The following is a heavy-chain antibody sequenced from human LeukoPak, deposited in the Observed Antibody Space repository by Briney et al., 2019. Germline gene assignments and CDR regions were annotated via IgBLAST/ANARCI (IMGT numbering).Heavy chain of an antibody. CDR3: ARDLTPDTAMAFDY. CDR1: GYTFTSYY. D-gene: IGHD5-18*01. J-gene: IGHJ4*02. V-gene: IGHV1-46*01. CDR2: INPSGGST. Sequence: GASVKASCKASGYTFTSYYVHWVRQAPGEGLEWMGIINPSGGSTIYAQKFQGRVTMTRDTSISTAYMELSRLRSDDTAVYYCARDLTPDTAMAFDYWGQGTLVTVSS.